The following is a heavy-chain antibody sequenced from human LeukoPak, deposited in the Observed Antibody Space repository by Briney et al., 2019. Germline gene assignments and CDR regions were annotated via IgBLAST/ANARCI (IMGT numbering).Heavy chain of an antibody. CDR1: GYTFTDYH. D-gene: IGHD2-2*03. V-gene: IGHV1-2*02. Sequence: ASVRVSCKASGYTFTDYHLHWVRQAPGQGLEWMGDINLRNGQFKFAEKFQGRATMTRDPSISTLYMDLRGLTPDDTAMYYCARDPQHTFGYPTYDYWGQGTLVTVSS. J-gene: IGHJ4*02. CDR2: INLRNGQF. CDR3: ARDPQHTFGYPTYDY.